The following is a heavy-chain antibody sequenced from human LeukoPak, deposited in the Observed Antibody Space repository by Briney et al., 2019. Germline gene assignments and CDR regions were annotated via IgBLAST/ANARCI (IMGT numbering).Heavy chain of an antibody. CDR2: IYSGGST. CDR1: GFTVSNNY. D-gene: IGHD3-3*01. CDR3: ARNDFWSGYYREGVNDY. V-gene: IGHV3-66*01. Sequence: GSLRLSCAASGFTVSNNYMSWVRQAPGKGLEWVSVIYSGGSTYYADSVKGRFTIPRDNSKNMLYLQMNSLRAEDTAVYYCARNDFWSGYYREGVNDYWGQGTLVTVSS. J-gene: IGHJ4*02.